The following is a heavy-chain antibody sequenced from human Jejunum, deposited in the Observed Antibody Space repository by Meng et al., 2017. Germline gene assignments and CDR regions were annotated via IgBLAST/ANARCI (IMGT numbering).Heavy chain of an antibody. J-gene: IGHJ4*02. V-gene: IGHV3-72*01. CDR1: GLTFSDHL. Sequence: VESGGVLVQPGGSLRLSCEVFGLTFSDHLMDWVRQAPGKGLEWVGRSRTKASGYTTEYAASVRGRLTVSRHDSENLVFLQMNSLKAEDTAVYYCAGGRPGSAPFDYWGRGTLVTVSS. CDR3: AGGRPGSAPFDY. CDR2: SRTKASGYTT. D-gene: IGHD1-26*01.